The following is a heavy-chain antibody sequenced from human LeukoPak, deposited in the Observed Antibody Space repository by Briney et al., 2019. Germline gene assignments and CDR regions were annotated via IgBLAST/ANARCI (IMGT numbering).Heavy chain of an antibody. D-gene: IGHD3-22*01. CDR2: ISAYNGNT. CDR3: AREGYYDSSGYPDY. Sequence: ASVKVSCKASGYTFTSYGIIWVRQAPGQGLEWMGWISAYNGNTNYAQKLQGRVTMTTDTSTSTAYMELRSLRSDDTAVYYCAREGYYDSSGYPDYWGQGTLVTVSS. J-gene: IGHJ4*02. CDR1: GYTFTSYG. V-gene: IGHV1-18*01.